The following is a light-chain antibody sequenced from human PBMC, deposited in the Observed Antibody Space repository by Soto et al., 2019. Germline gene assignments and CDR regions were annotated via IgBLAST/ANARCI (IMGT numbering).Light chain of an antibody. CDR2: DTS. CDR1: QSVKNN. Sequence: ILMTKSQATLSVSHGGRVTLSCGASQSVKNNLTWYQQKPGQAPRLLIYDTSTRATGIPVRFSGSGSGTEFTLTISSLQSGDFAVYYCQHDNNWLLPFGGGTKVDVK. CDR3: QHDNNWLLP. V-gene: IGKV3-15*01. J-gene: IGKJ4*01.